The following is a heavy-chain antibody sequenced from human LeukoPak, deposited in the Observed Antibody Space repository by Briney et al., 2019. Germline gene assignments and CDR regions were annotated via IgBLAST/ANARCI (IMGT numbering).Heavy chain of an antibody. D-gene: IGHD4-23*01. Sequence: GGSLRLSCAASGFTVSGNYMTWVRQAPGKGLEWVSVIYSDGRTYYADSVKGRFTISRDNSKNTLYLQMNRLRAEDTAVYYCARGNDYGGPWYYFDYWGQGTLVTVSS. CDR1: GFTVSGNY. J-gene: IGHJ4*02. V-gene: IGHV3-53*01. CDR3: ARGNDYGGPWYYFDY. CDR2: IYSDGRT.